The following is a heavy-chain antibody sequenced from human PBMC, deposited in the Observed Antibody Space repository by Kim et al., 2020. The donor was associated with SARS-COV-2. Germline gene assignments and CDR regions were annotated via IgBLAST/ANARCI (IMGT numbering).Heavy chain of an antibody. CDR1: GFTFSDYY. V-gene: IGHV3-11*06. CDR3: ARTLVVAAPNNWFDP. CDR2: ISSSSSYT. Sequence: GGSLRLSCAASGFTFSDYYMSWIRQAPGKGLEWVSYISSSSSYTNYADSVKGRFTISRDNAKNSLYLQMNSLRAEDTAVYYCARTLVVAAPNNWFDPWGQGTLVTVSS. D-gene: IGHD2-15*01. J-gene: IGHJ5*02.